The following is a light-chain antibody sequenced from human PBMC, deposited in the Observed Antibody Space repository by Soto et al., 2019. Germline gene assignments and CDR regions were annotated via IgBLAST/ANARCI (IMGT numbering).Light chain of an antibody. CDR2: YDS. Sequence: SYELTQPPSVSVAPGKTDSITCGGNNIGSKSVHWYQQKPRQATVLVIYYDSDRPSGIPERCSGSNSGYTATLTISRVEAGDEAAYNCQVWDSSSDLNVVFGGGTKLTVL. CDR1: NIGSKS. CDR3: QVWDSSSDLNVV. V-gene: IGLV3-21*04. J-gene: IGLJ2*01.